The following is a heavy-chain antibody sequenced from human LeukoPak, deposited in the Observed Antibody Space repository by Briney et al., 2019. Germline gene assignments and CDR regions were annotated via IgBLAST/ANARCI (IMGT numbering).Heavy chain of an antibody. Sequence: GRSLRLSCAASGFTFSSYGMHWVRQAPGKGLEWVAVISYDGSNKYYADSVKGRFTISRDNSKNTLYLQMNSLRAEDTAVYYCAKEYDYVWGSYRYDYFDYWGQGTLDTVSS. CDR1: GFTFSSYG. D-gene: IGHD3-16*02. V-gene: IGHV3-30*18. CDR3: AKEYDYVWGSYRYDYFDY. CDR2: ISYDGSNK. J-gene: IGHJ4*02.